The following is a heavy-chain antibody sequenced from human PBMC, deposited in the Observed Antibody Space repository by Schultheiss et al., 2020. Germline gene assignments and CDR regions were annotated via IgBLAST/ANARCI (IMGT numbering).Heavy chain of an antibody. J-gene: IGHJ4*02. CDR3: ARGLRYSSSSGEDY. CDR2: INPNSGGT. CDR1: GYTFTGYY. D-gene: IGHD6-6*01. V-gene: IGHV1-2*02. Sequence: GGSLRLSCKASGYTFTGYYMHWVRQAPGQGLEWMGWINPNSGGTNYAQKFQGRVTMTRDTSISTAYMELSRLRSDDTAVYYCARGLRYSSSSGEDYWGQGTLVTVSS.